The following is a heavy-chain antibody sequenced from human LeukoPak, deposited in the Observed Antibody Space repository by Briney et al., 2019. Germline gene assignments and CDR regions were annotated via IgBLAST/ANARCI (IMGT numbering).Heavy chain of an antibody. D-gene: IGHD2-2*01. J-gene: IGHJ4*02. Sequence: ASETLSLTCTVSGGSISSSSYYWGWIRQPPGKGLEWIGRIYYSGSTYYNPSLKSRVTISVDTSKNQFSLKLSSVTAADTAVYYCARIVVPAAMIGYWGQGTLVTVSS. CDR2: IYYSGST. CDR3: ARIVVPAAMIGY. CDR1: GGSISSSSYY. V-gene: IGHV4-39*07.